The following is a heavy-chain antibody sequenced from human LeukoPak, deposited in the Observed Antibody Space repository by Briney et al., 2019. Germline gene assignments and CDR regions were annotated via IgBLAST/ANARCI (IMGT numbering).Heavy chain of an antibody. CDR3: AIEMATIPTYFDY. V-gene: IGHV4-61*02. CDR2: IYTSGST. Sequence: SETLSLTCTVSGGSISSGSYYWSWIRQPAGKGLEWIGRIYTSGSTNYNPSLKSRVTISVDTSKNQFSLKLSSVTAADTAVYYCAIEMATIPTYFDYWGQGTLVTVSS. CDR1: GGSISSGSYY. J-gene: IGHJ4*02. D-gene: IGHD5-24*01.